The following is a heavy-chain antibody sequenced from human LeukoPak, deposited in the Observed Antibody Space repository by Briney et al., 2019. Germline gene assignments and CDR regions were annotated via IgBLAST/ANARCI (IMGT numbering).Heavy chain of an antibody. CDR2: IRSDGTT. Sequence: GGSLRLSCAASGFIASNKYMSWVRQAPGKGLEWVSTIRSDGTTDYAYSVKVRFTISRDDSKNTLYLQMNSLRVEDTAVYSCARRRGGYGEGELDYWGQGTLVTVSS. V-gene: IGHV3-66*04. CDR3: ARRRGGYGEGELDY. J-gene: IGHJ4*02. D-gene: IGHD4-17*01. CDR1: GFIASNKY.